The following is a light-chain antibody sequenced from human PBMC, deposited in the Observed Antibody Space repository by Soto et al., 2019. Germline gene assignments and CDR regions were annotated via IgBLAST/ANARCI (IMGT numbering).Light chain of an antibody. J-gene: IGKJ1*01. V-gene: IGKV3-20*01. Sequence: EVVLTQSPGTLSLSPGERATLSCRASQSVTNNYLAWYQQRPGLDPXLLIYGASTRTAGIPDRFTGSGSGTEFTLTISRLEPEDFAXXXXXXXXXXXXXGQGTKVDIK. CDR2: GAS. CDR3: XXXXXXXX. CDR1: QSVTNNY.